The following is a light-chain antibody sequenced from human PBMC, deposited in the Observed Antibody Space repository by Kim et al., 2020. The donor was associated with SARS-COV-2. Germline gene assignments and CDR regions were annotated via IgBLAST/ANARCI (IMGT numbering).Light chain of an antibody. CDR1: QRIGTY. J-gene: IGKJ3*01. CDR2: AAS. V-gene: IGKV1-39*01. Sequence: DIQMTQSPSSLSASVGDRVTITCRESQRIGTYLIWYQKKPGEAPKLLIYAASSLQSGVPSRFSGSGSGTDFTLTISSLQPEDSATYYCQQSNSVPFTFGPGTKVDIK. CDR3: QQSNSVPFT.